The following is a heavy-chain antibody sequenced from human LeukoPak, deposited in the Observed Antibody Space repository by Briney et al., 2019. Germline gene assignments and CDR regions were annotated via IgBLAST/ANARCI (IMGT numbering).Heavy chain of an antibody. CDR3: ARAPITGYCSSTSCYARGAFDI. Sequence: SQTLSLTCTVSGGSISSGSYYWSWLRQPAGKGLEWIGRIYTSGSTNYNPSLKSRVTISVDTSKNQFSLKLSSVTAADTAVYYCARAPITGYCSSTSCYARGAFDIWGQGTMVTVSS. CDR2: IYTSGST. V-gene: IGHV4-61*02. CDR1: GGSISSGSYY. D-gene: IGHD2-2*01. J-gene: IGHJ3*02.